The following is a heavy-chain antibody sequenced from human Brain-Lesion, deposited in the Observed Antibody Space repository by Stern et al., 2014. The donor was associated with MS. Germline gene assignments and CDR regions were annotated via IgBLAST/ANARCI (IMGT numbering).Heavy chain of an antibody. CDR1: GYIFTGYY. Sequence: VQLVESGAEVKKPGASVKVSCKTSGYIFTGYYIHWVRQATGQGLEWMAWIKPNTGGPKYAQKFQGRVTMSRDTSISTAYVELSSLTSDDTAVYYCARDQRGITIFGVVTDYYYLGMDVWGQGTTVTVSS. J-gene: IGHJ6*02. CDR3: ARDQRGITIFGVVTDYYYLGMDV. V-gene: IGHV1-2*02. CDR2: IKPNTGGP. D-gene: IGHD3-3*01.